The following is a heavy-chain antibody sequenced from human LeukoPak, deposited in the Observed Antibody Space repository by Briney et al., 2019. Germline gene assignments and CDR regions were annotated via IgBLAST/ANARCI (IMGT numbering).Heavy chain of an antibody. CDR3: ARELRCFEY. J-gene: IGHJ4*02. V-gene: IGHV3-7*01. Sequence: GGSLRLSCSASGFTFSSYWMTWVRQAPGKGLEWVANIKHDGSTTHYVDSVKGRFIISRDNSKNSLFLQMESLRAEDTAVYYCARELRCFEYWGQGTLVTVSS. CDR2: IKHDGSTT. D-gene: IGHD5-12*01. CDR1: GFTFSSYW.